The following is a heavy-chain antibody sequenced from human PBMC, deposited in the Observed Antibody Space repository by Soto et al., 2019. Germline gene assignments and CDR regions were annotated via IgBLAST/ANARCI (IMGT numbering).Heavy chain of an antibody. CDR2: IIPIFGTA. CDR3: ARATCEPDIFAPYGMDV. Sequence: QVQLVQSGAEVKKPGSSVKVSCKASGGTFSSYAISWVRQAPGQGLEGMGGIIPIFGTANYAQKFQGRVTITADESTSTAYMELSSLRSEDTAVYYCARATCEPDIFAPYGMDVWGQGTTVTVSS. D-gene: IGHD3-9*01. V-gene: IGHV1-69*01. J-gene: IGHJ6*02. CDR1: GGTFSSYA.